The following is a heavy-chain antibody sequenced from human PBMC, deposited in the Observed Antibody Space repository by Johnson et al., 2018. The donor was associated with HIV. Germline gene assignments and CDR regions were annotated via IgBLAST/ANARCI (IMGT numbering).Heavy chain of an antibody. CDR1: GFTFSSYW. V-gene: IGHV3-7*02. Sequence: VQLVESGGGLVQPGGSLRLSCAASGFTFSSYWMSWVRQAPGKGLEWVANIKQDGSEKNYADAVKDRFTIFRDNAKSSLYLQMNSLRVEDTAIYYCARRGLANAFDIWGQGTMVTVSS. CDR3: ARRGLANAFDI. CDR2: IKQDGSEK. J-gene: IGHJ3*02. D-gene: IGHD3-10*01.